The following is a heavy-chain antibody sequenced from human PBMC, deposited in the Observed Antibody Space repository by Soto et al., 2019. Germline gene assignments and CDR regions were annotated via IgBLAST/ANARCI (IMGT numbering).Heavy chain of an antibody. Sequence: QITLKESGPTLVKPTQTLTLTCTFSGFSLSTSGVGVGWIRQPPGKALEWLALIYWDDDKRYSPSLKSRLTIPKDTSKNQVVLTMTNMDPVDTATYYCAHRLVVRGVIAFDYWGQGTLVTVSS. CDR1: GFSLSTSGVG. V-gene: IGHV2-5*02. CDR3: AHRLVVRGVIAFDY. D-gene: IGHD3-10*01. J-gene: IGHJ4*02. CDR2: IYWDDDK.